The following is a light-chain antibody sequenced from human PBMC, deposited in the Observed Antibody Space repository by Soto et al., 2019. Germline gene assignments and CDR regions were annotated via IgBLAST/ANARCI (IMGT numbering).Light chain of an antibody. CDR2: DAS. Sequence: EIVMTQSPATLSVSPGERATLSCRASQSISSNLAWYQQNPGQAPRLLIYDASTRATGIPARFSGSGSGTEFTLTISSLQSEDFAVYCCQQYNNWPTWTFGQGTKVDIK. CDR1: QSISSN. CDR3: QQYNNWPTWT. V-gene: IGKV3-15*01. J-gene: IGKJ1*01.